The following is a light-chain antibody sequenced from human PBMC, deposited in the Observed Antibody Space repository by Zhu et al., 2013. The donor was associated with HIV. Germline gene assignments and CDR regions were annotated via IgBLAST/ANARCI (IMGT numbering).Light chain of an antibody. CDR3: QQNDSSSLT. Sequence: EIVLTQSPGTLSVSPGERATLACRASQSVSSNLAWYQHKPGQAPRLLIYGTSSRATGIPDRFSGSGSGTDFTLSISRLDPEDFAVYYCQQNDSSSLTFGGGTTVEI. V-gene: IGKV3-20*01. CDR1: QSVSSN. CDR2: GTS. J-gene: IGKJ4*01.